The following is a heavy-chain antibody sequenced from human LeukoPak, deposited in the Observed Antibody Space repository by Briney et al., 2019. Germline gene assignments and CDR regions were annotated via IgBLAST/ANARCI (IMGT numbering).Heavy chain of an antibody. CDR2: TYYRSKWYN. Sequence: SQTLSLTCAISGDSVSSNSAAWNWIRQSPSRGLEWLGRTYYRSKWYNDYAVSVKSRITINPDTSKNQFSLQLNSVTPEDTAIYYCARLPYSGYGGGRVYWGQGTLVTVSS. J-gene: IGHJ4*02. D-gene: IGHD5-12*01. V-gene: IGHV6-1*01. CDR1: GDSVSSNSAA. CDR3: ARLPYSGYGGGRVY.